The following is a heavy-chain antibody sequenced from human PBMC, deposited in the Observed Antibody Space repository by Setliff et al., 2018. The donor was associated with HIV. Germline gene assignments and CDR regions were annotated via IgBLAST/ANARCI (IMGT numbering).Heavy chain of an antibody. J-gene: IGHJ4*02. V-gene: IGHV1-18*01. D-gene: IGHD3-3*01. Sequence: ASVKVSCKASGYNFINYGISWARQAPGQGLEWMGWISVFNGDTTYAQNLQGRFTMTSDTSTTTAYMELRNLRSDDTAGYYCARDGEIGPDFWGQGTLVTVSS. CDR3: ARDGEIGPDF. CDR1: GYNFINYG. CDR2: ISVFNGDT.